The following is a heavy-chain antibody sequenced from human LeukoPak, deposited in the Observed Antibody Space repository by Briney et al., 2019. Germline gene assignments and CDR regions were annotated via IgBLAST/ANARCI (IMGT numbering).Heavy chain of an antibody. V-gene: IGHV4-38-2*02. CDR2: INDGGST. J-gene: IGHJ4*02. Sequence: SETLSLTCTVSGYSISSTYYWGWIRQPPGKGLEWIGSINDGGSTYYDPSRKSRVTISVDTSNNQFSLKVNSVTAADTAVYYCARLGGNSYGSYYFAYWGQGTLVTASS. CDR1: GYSISSTYY. CDR3: ARLGGNSYGSYYFAY. D-gene: IGHD5-18*01.